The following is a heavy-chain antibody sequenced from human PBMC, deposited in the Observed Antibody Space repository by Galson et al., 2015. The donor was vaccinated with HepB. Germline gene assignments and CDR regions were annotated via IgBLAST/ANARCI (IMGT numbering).Heavy chain of an antibody. Sequence: SLRLSCAASGFTFSIYAMNWVRQAPGKGLEWVLGISGSGGSTFYADSVKGRFTISRDNSKNTPYLQMDSLRAEDTAVYYCARPRYCSSTRCYTVGFDPWGQGTLVTVSS. CDR1: GFTFSIYA. D-gene: IGHD2-2*02. J-gene: IGHJ5*02. V-gene: IGHV3-23*01. CDR3: ARPRYCSSTRCYTVGFDP. CDR2: ISGSGGST.